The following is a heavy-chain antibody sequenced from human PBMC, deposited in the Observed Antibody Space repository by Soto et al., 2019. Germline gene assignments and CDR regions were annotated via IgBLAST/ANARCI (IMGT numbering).Heavy chain of an antibody. J-gene: IGHJ5*02. CDR3: ARSTYSSIVDT. V-gene: IGHV4-31*03. Sequence: SETLSLTCTVSGGSISSGGYYWSWIRQHPGKGLEWIGYIYYSGSTYYNPSLKSRVTISVDTSKNQFSLKLSSVTAADTAVYYCARSTYSSIVDTWGQGTLVTVSS. CDR2: IYYSGST. D-gene: IGHD6-13*01. CDR1: GGSISSGGYY.